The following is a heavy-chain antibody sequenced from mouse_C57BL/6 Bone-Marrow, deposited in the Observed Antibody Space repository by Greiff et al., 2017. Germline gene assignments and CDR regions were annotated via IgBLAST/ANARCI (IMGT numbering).Heavy chain of an antibody. CDR2: IDPSDSYT. CDR1: GYTFTSYW. J-gene: IGHJ1*03. D-gene: IGHD1-1*01. CDR3: ARPYGSRWYFDV. V-gene: IGHV1-69*01. Sequence: QVQLQQPGAELVMPGASVKLSCKASGYTFTSYWVHWVKQRPGQGLEWIGEIDPSDSYTNYNQKFKGKSTLTVDKSSSTAYMQLSSLTSEDSAVYYCARPYGSRWYFDVWGTGTTVTVSS.